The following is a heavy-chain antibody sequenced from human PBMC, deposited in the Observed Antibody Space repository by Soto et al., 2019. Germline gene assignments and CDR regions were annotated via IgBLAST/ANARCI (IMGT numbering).Heavy chain of an antibody. CDR1: GFTFSSYA. Sequence: PGGSLRLSCAASGFTFSSYAMSWVRQAPGKGLEWVSAISGSGGSTYYADSVKGRFTISRDNSKNTLYLQMNSLRAEDTAVYYCAKVSRHYYDSSAFDYWGQGTLVTVSS. V-gene: IGHV3-23*01. J-gene: IGHJ4*02. D-gene: IGHD3-22*01. CDR2: ISGSGGST. CDR3: AKVSRHYYDSSAFDY.